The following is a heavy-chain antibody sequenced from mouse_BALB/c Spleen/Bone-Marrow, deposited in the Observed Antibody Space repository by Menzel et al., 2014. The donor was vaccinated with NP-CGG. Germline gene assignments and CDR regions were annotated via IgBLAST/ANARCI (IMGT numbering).Heavy chain of an antibody. CDR3: TLAYCGQGYWFFDV. CDR2: IYPGNSDT. V-gene: IGHV1-5*01. CDR1: DYTFTSYR. D-gene: IGHD2-10*01. Sequence: VQLQQSGTVLARPGASVKMSCKASDYTFTSYRMHWLKQRPGQGLEWIGAIYPGNSDTSYNQKFKGKAELTAVTSTSTAYMDLSSLTNEDSAVYYCTLAYCGQGYWFFDVWGAWTTVTVSS. J-gene: IGHJ1*01.